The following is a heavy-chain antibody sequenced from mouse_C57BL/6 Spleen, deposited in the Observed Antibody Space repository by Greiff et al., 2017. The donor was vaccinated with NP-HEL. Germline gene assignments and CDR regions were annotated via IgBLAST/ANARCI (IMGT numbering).Heavy chain of an antibody. Sequence: EVQLQQSGPELVKPGASVKIPCKASGYTFTDYNMDWVKQSPGKSLEWIGDINPNNGGTIYNQKFKGKATLTVDKSSSTAYMELRSLTSEDTAVYYCARSYYYGSSYGYFDVWGTGTTVTVSS. CDR1: GYTFTDYN. D-gene: IGHD1-1*01. CDR2: INPNNGGT. V-gene: IGHV1-18*01. J-gene: IGHJ1*03. CDR3: ARSYYYGSSYGYFDV.